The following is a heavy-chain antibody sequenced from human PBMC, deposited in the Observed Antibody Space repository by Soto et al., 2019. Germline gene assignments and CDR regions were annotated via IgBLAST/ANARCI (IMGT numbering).Heavy chain of an antibody. CDR2: ISSSSSTI. V-gene: IGHV3-48*02. CDR1: GFTFSSYS. Sequence: GGSLRLSCAASGFTFSSYSMNWVRQAPGKGLEWVSYISSSSSTIYYADSVKGRFTISRDNAKNSLYLQMNSLRDEDTAVYYCAREPLHSSSFEAGYGMDVWGQGTTVTVSS. J-gene: IGHJ6*02. D-gene: IGHD6-6*01. CDR3: AREPLHSSSFEAGYGMDV.